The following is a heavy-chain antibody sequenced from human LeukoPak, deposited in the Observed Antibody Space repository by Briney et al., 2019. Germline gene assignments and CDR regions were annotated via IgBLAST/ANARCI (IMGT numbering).Heavy chain of an antibody. CDR2: IYTSGST. J-gene: IGHJ4*02. V-gene: IGHV4-61*02. D-gene: IGHD2-2*01. CDR1: GGSISSGSYY. Sequence: SQNLSLTCTVSGGSISSGSYYWSWIRQPAGKGLEWIGRIYTSGSTNYNPSLKSRVTISVDTSKNQFSLKLSSVTAADTAVYYCARGSVLGYCSSTSCRHDDYWGQGTLVTVSS. CDR3: ARGSVLGYCSSTSCRHDDY.